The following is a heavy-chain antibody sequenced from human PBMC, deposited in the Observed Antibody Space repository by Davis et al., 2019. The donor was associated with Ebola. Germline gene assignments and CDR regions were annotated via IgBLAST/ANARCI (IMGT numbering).Heavy chain of an antibody. J-gene: IGHJ4*02. D-gene: IGHD3-22*01. CDR2: INSDGSST. CDR3: AKDGGDYYDSSGPSPFWSY. CDR1: GFTFSSYW. Sequence: GESLKISCAASGFTFSSYWMHWVRQAPGKGLVWVSRINSDGSSTSYADSVKGRFTISRDNAKNTLYLQMNSLRAEDTAVYYCAKDGGDYYDSSGPSPFWSYWGQGTLVTVSS. V-gene: IGHV3-74*01.